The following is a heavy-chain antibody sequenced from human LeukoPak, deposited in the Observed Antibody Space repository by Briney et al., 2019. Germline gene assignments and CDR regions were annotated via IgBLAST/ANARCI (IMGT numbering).Heavy chain of an antibody. CDR2: IYPDDSNT. CDR3: ARHRRYCISTSCLSNWFDP. Sequence: GESLKISCKGSGYSFTSYWIGWVRQMPGKGLEWMGIIYPDDSNTRYGPSFRGQVTISADKSISTAYLQWSSLKASDTAMYYCARHRRYCISTSCLSNWFDPWGQGTLVTVSS. D-gene: IGHD2-2*01. CDR1: GYSFTSYW. J-gene: IGHJ5*02. V-gene: IGHV5-51*01.